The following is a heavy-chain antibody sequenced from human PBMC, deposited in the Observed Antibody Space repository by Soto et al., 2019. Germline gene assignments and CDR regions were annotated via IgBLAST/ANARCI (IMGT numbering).Heavy chain of an antibody. CDR3: ARXNYCSGGSCYPYYYGMDV. D-gene: IGHD2-15*01. CDR2: ISYDGSNK. CDR1: GFTFSSYA. J-gene: IGHJ6*02. V-gene: IGHV3-30*09. Sequence: GGSLRLSCAASGFTFSSYAMHWVRQAPGKGLEWVAVISYDGSNKYYADSVKGRFAISRDNSKNTLYLQMNSLRAEDTAVYYCARXNYCSGGSCYPYYYGMDVWGQGTTVTVSS.